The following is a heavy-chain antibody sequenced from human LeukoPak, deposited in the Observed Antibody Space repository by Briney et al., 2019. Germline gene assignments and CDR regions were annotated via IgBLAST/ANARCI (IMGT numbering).Heavy chain of an antibody. D-gene: IGHD2-15*01. CDR3: ARGPCSGGSCSRNPPDY. V-gene: IGHV4-34*01. CDR1: GGSFSGHY. Sequence: SETLSLTCAVYGGSFSGHYWSWIRQPPGKGLEWIGEINHSGSTNYNPSLKSRVTISVDTSKNQFSQKLSSVTAADTAVYYCARGPCSGGSCSRNPPDYWGQGTLVTVSS. CDR2: INHSGST. J-gene: IGHJ4*02.